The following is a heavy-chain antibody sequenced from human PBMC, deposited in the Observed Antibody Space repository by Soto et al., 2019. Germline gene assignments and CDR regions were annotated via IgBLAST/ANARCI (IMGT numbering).Heavy chain of an antibody. Sequence: QVQLQESGPGLVKPSGTLSLTCAVSGGSISSSNWWSWVRQPPGKGLEWIGAIFHNGNTYSNPSLTGRVTMSGDKSKNQFSLNLNSVTAADTAVYYCASRTYAMDVWGQGTTVTVSS. J-gene: IGHJ6*02. CDR1: GGSISSSNW. CDR3: ASRTYAMDV. V-gene: IGHV4-4*02. CDR2: IFHNGNT.